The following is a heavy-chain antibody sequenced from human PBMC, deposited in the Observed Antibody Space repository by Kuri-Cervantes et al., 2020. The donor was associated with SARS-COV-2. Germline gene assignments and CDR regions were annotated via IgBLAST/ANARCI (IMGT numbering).Heavy chain of an antibody. Sequence: GESLKISCTGSGYSFTSYWIGWVRQMPGKGLEWVGIIYPGDSDNRYSPSFQGQVTISADKSISTAYLQWSSLKAPDTAMYYCARWEILFLGSWFDPWGQGTLVTVSS. V-gene: IGHV5-51*01. D-gene: IGHD1-26*01. J-gene: IGHJ5*02. CDR2: IYPGDSDN. CDR3: ARWEILFLGSWFDP. CDR1: GYSFTSYW.